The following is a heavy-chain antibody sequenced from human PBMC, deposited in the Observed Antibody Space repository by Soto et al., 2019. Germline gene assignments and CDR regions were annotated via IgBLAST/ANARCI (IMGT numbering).Heavy chain of an antibody. CDR2: IYPGDSDT. J-gene: IGHJ5*02. D-gene: IGHD2-2*01. V-gene: IGHV5-51*01. CDR3: ARGYCTTTICDPWFDP. CDR1: GYSFTSYW. Sequence: GESLKISCTGVGYSFTSYWTGWVRQMPGKGLEWMGIIYPGDSDTRYSPSFQGQVTISADKSITTAYLQWSSLKASDTAMYYCARGYCTTTICDPWFDPWGQGTLVTVSS.